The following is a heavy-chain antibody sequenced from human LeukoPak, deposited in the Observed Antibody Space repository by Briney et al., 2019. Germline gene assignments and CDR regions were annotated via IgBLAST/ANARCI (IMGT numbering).Heavy chain of an antibody. Sequence: GGSLRLSCAASGFSFSDYNMTWIRQAPGKGLEWVSYISTSSRHRNYADSVKGRFTVSRDDAENSLYLQINSLKVEDTAVYYCARVVYFDRRGAFDIWGQGTMVTVSS. J-gene: IGHJ3*02. V-gene: IGHV3-11*06. CDR1: GFSFSDYN. CDR3: ARVVYFDRRGAFDI. D-gene: IGHD3-22*01. CDR2: ISTSSRHR.